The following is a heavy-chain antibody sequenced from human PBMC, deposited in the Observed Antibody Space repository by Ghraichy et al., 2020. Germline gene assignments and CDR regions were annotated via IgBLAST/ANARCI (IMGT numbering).Heavy chain of an antibody. CDR1: GGSISSSSYY. CDR2: IYYSGST. J-gene: IGHJ4*02. CDR3: ARNDERGYSGYDFGDFDY. V-gene: IGHV4-39*01. Sequence: SETLSLTCTVSGGSISSSSYYWGWIRQPPGKGLEWIGNIYYSGSTYYNPSLKSRVTISVDTSKNQFSLNLRFVTAADTAVYYCARNDERGYSGYDFGDFDYWGQGTLVNVAS. D-gene: IGHD5-12*01.